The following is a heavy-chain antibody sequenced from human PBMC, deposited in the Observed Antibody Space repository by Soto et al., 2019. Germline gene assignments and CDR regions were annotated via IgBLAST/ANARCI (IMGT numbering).Heavy chain of an antibody. CDR2: LSDSGANT. J-gene: IGHJ5*02. CDR1: GFTFRNTA. CDR3: ARGLRRQLLNWFDP. Sequence: PGGSLRLSCTTSGFTFRNTAMNWVRLAPGKGLEWVSTLSDSGANTHYADSVKGRFTISRDNSKNTLDLQMNSLRVEDTAVYYCARGLRRQLLNWFDPWGQGTLVTVSS. D-gene: IGHD2-2*01. V-gene: IGHV3-23*01.